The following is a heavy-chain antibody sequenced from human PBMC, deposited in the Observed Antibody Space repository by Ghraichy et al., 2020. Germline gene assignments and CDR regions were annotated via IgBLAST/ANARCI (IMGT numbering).Heavy chain of an antibody. Sequence: SETLSLTCTVSGGSISGFYWSWIRQPPGKGLDWIGYISYTGFTKYSPSLKSRLTMSLDTSTLQFSLQLNSVTAADTAVYFCARHRFAGDVSDNRGYYHDYWGQGTPVTVSS. CDR3: ARHRFAGDVSDNRGYYHDY. CDR1: GGSISGFY. CDR2: ISYTGFT. D-gene: IGHD3-22*01. V-gene: IGHV4-59*01. J-gene: IGHJ4*02.